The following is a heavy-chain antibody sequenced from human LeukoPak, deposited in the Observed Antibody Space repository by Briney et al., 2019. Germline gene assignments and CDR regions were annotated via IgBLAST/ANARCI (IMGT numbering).Heavy chain of an antibody. Sequence: GSLRLSCAASGFTFSSYGMHWVRQAPGKGLEWVAVISYDGSNKYYADSVKGRFTISRDNSKNTLYLQVNSLRAEDTAVYYCAKCPTVTRPYYMDVWGKGTTVTVSS. J-gene: IGHJ6*03. CDR3: AKCPTVTRPYYMDV. CDR1: GFTFSSYG. CDR2: ISYDGSNK. V-gene: IGHV3-30*18. D-gene: IGHD4-17*01.